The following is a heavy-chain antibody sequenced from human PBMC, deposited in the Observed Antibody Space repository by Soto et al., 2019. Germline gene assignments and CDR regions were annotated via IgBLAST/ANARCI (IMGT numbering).Heavy chain of an antibody. CDR1: GLTFDDSA. J-gene: IGHJ4*02. Sequence: PWCSLRLSCASSGLTFDDSAMHWVRQTPGKGLEWVSGISWNSGSIGYADSVKGRFTISRDNAKNSLYLQMNSLRAEDTALYYCAEARKWELYNNLDYWGQGTLVTVSS. CDR2: ISWNSGSI. CDR3: AEARKWELYNNLDY. D-gene: IGHD1-26*01. V-gene: IGHV3-9*01.